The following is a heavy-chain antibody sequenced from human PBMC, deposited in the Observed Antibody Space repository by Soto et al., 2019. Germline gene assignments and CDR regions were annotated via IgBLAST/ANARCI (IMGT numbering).Heavy chain of an antibody. CDR1: GGTFSSYT. CDR3: ARDSGELS. J-gene: IGHJ5*02. Sequence: QVQLVQSGAEVKKPGSSVKVSCKASGGTFSSYTISWVRQAPGQGLEWMGGIIPIYGTANYAQEFQGRLAXTADESTTTTYMELSSLRSEDTAVYYCARDSGELSWGQGTLVTVSS. V-gene: IGHV1-69*12. D-gene: IGHD2-15*01. CDR2: IIPIYGTA.